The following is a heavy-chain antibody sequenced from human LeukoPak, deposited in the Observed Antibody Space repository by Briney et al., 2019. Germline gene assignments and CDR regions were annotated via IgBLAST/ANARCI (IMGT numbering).Heavy chain of an antibody. Sequence: PGGSLRLSCAASGFTFSSYAMHWVRQAPGKGLEWVAVISYDGSNKYYADSVKGRFTISRDNAKNSLYLQMNSLRAEDTAVYYCARDWIQLWSFDYWGQGTLVTVSS. CDR1: GFTFSSYA. D-gene: IGHD5-18*01. V-gene: IGHV3-30-3*01. J-gene: IGHJ4*02. CDR2: ISYDGSNK. CDR3: ARDWIQLWSFDY.